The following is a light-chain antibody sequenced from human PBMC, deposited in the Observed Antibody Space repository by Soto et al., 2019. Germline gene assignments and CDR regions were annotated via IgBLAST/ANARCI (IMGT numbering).Light chain of an antibody. CDR1: QSVLYSSNNKNY. Sequence: IVMTQSPDSLAVSLGERATINCRSSQSVLYSSNNKNYLAWLQQKPGQPPKLLIYWASTRESGVPDRFSGSGSGTDFTLTISSLQAEDVAIYYCQQYYRTPLTFGPGTKVDIK. V-gene: IGKV4-1*01. CDR2: WAS. CDR3: QQYYRTPLT. J-gene: IGKJ3*01.